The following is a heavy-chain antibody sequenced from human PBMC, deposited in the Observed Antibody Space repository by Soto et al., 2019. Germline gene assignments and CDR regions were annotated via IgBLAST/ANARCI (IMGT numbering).Heavy chain of an antibody. V-gene: IGHV1-18*04. CDR1: GYTFTSYG. CDR3: ARLVKGYSNTNYGMDV. D-gene: IGHD6-13*01. J-gene: IGHJ6*02. CDR2: ISAYNGNT. Sequence: GXSVKVSCKASGYTFTSYGISWVRQAPGQGLEWMGWISAYNGNTNYAQKLQGGVTMTTDTSTSTAYMELRSLRSDDTAVYYCARLVKGYSNTNYGMDVWGQGTTVTVSS.